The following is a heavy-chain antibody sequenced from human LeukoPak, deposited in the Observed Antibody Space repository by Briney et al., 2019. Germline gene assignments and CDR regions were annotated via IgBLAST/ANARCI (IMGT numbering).Heavy chain of an antibody. CDR2: IYYSGSA. CDR3: ARAGGVKTAALDLDY. D-gene: IGHD6-25*01. CDR1: GGSISDYS. V-gene: IGHV4-59*01. J-gene: IGHJ4*02. Sequence: KASQTLSLTCTVSGGSISDYSWSWIRQPPGKGPEWIGNIYYSGSANHNPSLKSRVTISRDTSKNQFSLKLTSVTTADTAVYYCARAGGVKTAALDLDYWGQGTLVTVSS.